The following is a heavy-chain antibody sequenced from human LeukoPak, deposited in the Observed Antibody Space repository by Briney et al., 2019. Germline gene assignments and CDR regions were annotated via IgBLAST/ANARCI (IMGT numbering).Heavy chain of an antibody. CDR2: ISDSGGDT. D-gene: IGHD6-19*01. CDR3: ANIGSGWTPFDY. V-gene: IGHV3-23*01. CDR1: GFTFSAYA. J-gene: IGHJ4*02. Sequence: GGSLRLSCAASGFTFSAYAMTWVRRAPGKGLKWVSTISDSGGDTFYADSVKGRFSISRDNSKNTLFLQMSSLRGDDTAVYYCANIGSGWTPFDYWGQGTLVTVSS.